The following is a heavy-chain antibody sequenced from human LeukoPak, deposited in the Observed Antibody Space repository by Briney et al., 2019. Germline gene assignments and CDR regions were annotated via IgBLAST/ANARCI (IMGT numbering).Heavy chain of an antibody. Sequence: GGSLRLSCAASGFPFSRYWLSWVRQAPGKGLEWVANIKQDGSEKYYVDSVKGRFTISRDNAKNSLYLQMNSLRVEDTAVYYCARVWELDPWGQGTLVTVSS. V-gene: IGHV3-7*05. CDR3: ARVWELDP. D-gene: IGHD1-26*01. J-gene: IGHJ5*02. CDR1: GFPFSRYW. CDR2: IKQDGSEK.